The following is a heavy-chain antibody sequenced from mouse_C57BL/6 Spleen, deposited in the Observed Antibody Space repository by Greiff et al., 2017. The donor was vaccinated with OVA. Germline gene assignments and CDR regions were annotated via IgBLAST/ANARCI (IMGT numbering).Heavy chain of an antibody. Sequence: QVQLQQSGAELVKPGASVKISCKASGYAFSSYWMNWVKQRPGKGLEWIGQIYPGDGDTNYNGKFKGKATLTADKSSSTAYMQLSSLTSEDSAVYFCAREGDMGHSNQGEYFDYWGQGTTLTVSS. CDR1: GYAFSSYW. CDR2: IYPGDGDT. CDR3: AREGDMGHSNQGEYFDY. D-gene: IGHD2-5*01. V-gene: IGHV1-80*01. J-gene: IGHJ2*01.